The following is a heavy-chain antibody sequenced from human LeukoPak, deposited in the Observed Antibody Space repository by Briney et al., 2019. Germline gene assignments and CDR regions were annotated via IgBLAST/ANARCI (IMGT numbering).Heavy chain of an antibody. V-gene: IGHV1-2*02. D-gene: IGHD5-24*01. J-gene: IGHJ4*02. CDR3: ARDIRRDGYNCFDY. CDR1: GYTFTGYY. CDR2: INPNSGGT. Sequence: ASVKVSCKASGYTFTGYYMHWVRQAPGQGLEWMGWINPNSGGTNYAQKLQGRVSMTRDTSISTAYMELSSLRSDDTAVYYCARDIRRDGYNCFDYWGQGTLVTVSS.